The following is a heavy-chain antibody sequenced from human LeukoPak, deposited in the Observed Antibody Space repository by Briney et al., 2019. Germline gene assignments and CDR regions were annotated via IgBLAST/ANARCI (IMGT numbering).Heavy chain of an antibody. CDR1: GYTFTGYY. CDR3: ATPGYVWGSYRYYFDY. CDR2: FDPEDGET. J-gene: IGHJ4*02. V-gene: IGHV1-24*01. Sequence: ASVKVSCKASGYTFTGYYMYWVRQAPGKGLEWMGGFDPEDGETIYAQKFQGRVAMTEDTSTDTAHMELSSLRSEDTAVYYCATPGYVWGSYRYYFDYWGQGTPVTVSS. D-gene: IGHD3-16*02.